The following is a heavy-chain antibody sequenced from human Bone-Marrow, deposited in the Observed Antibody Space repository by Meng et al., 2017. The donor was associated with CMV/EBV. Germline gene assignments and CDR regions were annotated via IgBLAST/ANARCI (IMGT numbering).Heavy chain of an antibody. Sequence: SETLSLTCADYGGSFSGYYWSWIRQPPGKGLEWIGEINHSGSTYYNPSLKSRVTISVDTSKNQFSLKLSSVTAADTAVYYCARAAAPSGPLVVPAAISFWGQGTLVTVSS. CDR1: GGSFSGYY. D-gene: IGHD2-2*01. J-gene: IGHJ4*02. V-gene: IGHV4-34*01. CDR3: ARAAAPSGPLVVPAAISF. CDR2: INHSGST.